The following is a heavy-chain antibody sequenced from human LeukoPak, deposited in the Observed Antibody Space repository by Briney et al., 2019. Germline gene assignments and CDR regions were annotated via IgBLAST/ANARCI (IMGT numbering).Heavy chain of an antibody. CDR1: GFTFSSYA. D-gene: IGHD3-3*01. V-gene: IGHV3-23*01. CDR2: ISGSGGST. J-gene: IGHJ4*02. Sequence: PGGSLRLSCAASGFTFSSYAMSWVRQAPGKGLEWVSAISGSGGSTYYAGSVKGRFTISRDNSKNTLYLQMNSLRAEDTAVYYCAKDGPDFWSGYYFEQGAFDYWGQGTLVTVSS. CDR3: AKDGPDFWSGYYFEQGAFDY.